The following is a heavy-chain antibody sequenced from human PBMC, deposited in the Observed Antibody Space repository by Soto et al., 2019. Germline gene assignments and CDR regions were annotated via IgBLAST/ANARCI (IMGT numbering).Heavy chain of an antibody. V-gene: IGHV1-18*01. Sequence: QVQLVQSGPEVKKPGASVKVSCKASGNTFASHGFSWVRQAPGRGLEWLGWISGFNGQTNYALKFQGRVTLTTDTSTSTAYMELRSLRSDDTAVYFCARVHPRGVAAVRDYWGQGTLVTVSS. CDR1: GNTFASHG. J-gene: IGHJ4*02. CDR3: ARVHPRGVAAVRDY. CDR2: ISGFNGQT. D-gene: IGHD6-25*01.